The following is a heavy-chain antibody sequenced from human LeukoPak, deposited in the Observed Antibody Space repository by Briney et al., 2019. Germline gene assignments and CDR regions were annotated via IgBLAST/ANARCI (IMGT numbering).Heavy chain of an antibody. J-gene: IGHJ4*02. CDR2: ISGSGGST. Sequence: GGSLRLSCAASGFTFSSYAMSWVRQAPGKGLEWVSAISGSGGSTYYADSVKGRFTISRDNSKNTLYLQMNNLRAEDTAVYYCAKKWWELIAHFDYWGQGTLVTVSS. V-gene: IGHV3-23*01. CDR3: AKKWWELIAHFDY. CDR1: GFTFSSYA. D-gene: IGHD1-26*01.